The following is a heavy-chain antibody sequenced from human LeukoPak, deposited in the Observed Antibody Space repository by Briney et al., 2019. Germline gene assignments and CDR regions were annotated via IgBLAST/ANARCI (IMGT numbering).Heavy chain of an antibody. CDR3: ARENPLEGLGAFDI. Sequence: GGSLRLSCAASGFTFSSYSMNWVRQAPGKGLEWVSSISSSSSYIYYADSVKGRFTISRDNSKNTLYLQMNSLRAEDTAVYYCARENPLEGLGAFDIWGQGTMVTVSS. J-gene: IGHJ3*02. CDR2: ISSSSSYI. CDR1: GFTFSSYS. V-gene: IGHV3-21*04. D-gene: IGHD3/OR15-3a*01.